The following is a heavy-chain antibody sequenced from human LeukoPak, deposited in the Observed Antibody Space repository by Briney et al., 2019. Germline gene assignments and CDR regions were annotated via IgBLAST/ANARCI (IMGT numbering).Heavy chain of an antibody. CDR1: AFTFSNYA. CDR3: ARGRSITLLRGVAMSDGFDV. V-gene: IGHV3-21*01. J-gene: IGHJ3*01. CDR2: IDTSGSYI. D-gene: IGHD3-10*01. Sequence: GGSLSLSCTASAFTFSNYALNWVRQAPGKGLEWVSFIDTSGSYIYYGDSVKGRVTISRDNAKNSLYLQMNGLRAEDTAVYYCARGRSITLLRGVAMSDGFDVWGQGAMVTVSS.